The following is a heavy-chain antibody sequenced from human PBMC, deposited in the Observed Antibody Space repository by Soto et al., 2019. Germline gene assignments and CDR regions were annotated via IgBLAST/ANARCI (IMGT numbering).Heavy chain of an antibody. J-gene: IGHJ4*02. Sequence: QLQLQESGPGLVKPSETLSLTCTVSGGSISSSSYYWGWIRQPPGKGLEWIGSIYYSGSTYYNPSLKSRGTISVDTSKNQFSLKLSSVTAADTAVYYCARQPKTLYSSVQIYWGQGTLVTVSS. D-gene: IGHD6-19*01. CDR3: ARQPKTLYSSVQIY. CDR2: IYYSGST. CDR1: GGSISSSSYY. V-gene: IGHV4-39*01.